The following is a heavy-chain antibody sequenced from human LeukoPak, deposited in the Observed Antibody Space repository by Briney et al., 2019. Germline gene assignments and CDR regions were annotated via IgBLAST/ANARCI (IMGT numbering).Heavy chain of an antibody. CDR1: GFTFSNYA. Sequence: GGTLRLSCSATGFTFSNYAIHWGRQAPGNGLEWVAFISDDSRRQHYADSVKGRFTISRDNSKNTLDLQRKRLEAGDMAVYYCVKDRTGTYTLDYWGQGTLVSVFS. D-gene: IGHD3-10*01. CDR2: ISDDSRRQ. J-gene: IGHJ4*02. CDR3: VKDRTGTYTLDY. V-gene: IGHV3-30*04.